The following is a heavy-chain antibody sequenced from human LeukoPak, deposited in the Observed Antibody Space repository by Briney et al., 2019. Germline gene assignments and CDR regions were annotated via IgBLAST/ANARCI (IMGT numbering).Heavy chain of an antibody. V-gene: IGHV4-39*07. CDR1: GGSISSSSYY. Sequence: SETLSLTCTVSGGSISSSSYYWSWIRQPPGKGLEWIGEINHSGSTNYNPSLKSRVTISVDTSKNQFSLKLSSVTAADTAVYYCAMSMVRGVIHYWGQGTLVTVSS. CDR3: AMSMVRGVIHY. D-gene: IGHD3-10*01. J-gene: IGHJ4*02. CDR2: INHSGST.